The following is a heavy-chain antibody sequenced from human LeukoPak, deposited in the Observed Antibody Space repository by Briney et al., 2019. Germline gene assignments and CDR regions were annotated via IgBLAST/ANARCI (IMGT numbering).Heavy chain of an antibody. CDR1: GYSFTTSW. V-gene: IGHV5-51*01. D-gene: IGHD3-3*01. J-gene: IGHJ4*02. CDR2: IYPHDSDT. Sequence: GESLKISCRGSGYSFTTSWIGWVRQMPGKGLEWMGIIYPHDSDTRYSPSFQGQVTISADKSVNTAYLQWSSLQASDTAMNFCARLITIFGVVGYFDFWGQGTLVTVSS. CDR3: ARLITIFGVVGYFDF.